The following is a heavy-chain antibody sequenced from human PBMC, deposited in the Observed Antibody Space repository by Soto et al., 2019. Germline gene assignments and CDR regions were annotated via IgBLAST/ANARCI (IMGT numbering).Heavy chain of an antibody. CDR2: INPSGGST. J-gene: IGHJ4*02. Sequence: WASVKVSCKASGYTFTSYYMHWVRQAPGQGLEWMGIINPSGGSTSYAQKFQGRVTMTRDTSTSTVYMELSSLRSEDTAVYYCARVYCSGGSCYSIDFWGQGTLVTVYS. V-gene: IGHV1-46*03. CDR3: ARVYCSGGSCYSIDF. CDR1: GYTFTSYY. D-gene: IGHD2-15*01.